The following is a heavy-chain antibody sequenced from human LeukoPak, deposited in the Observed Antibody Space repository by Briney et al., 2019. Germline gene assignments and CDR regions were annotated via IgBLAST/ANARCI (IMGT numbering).Heavy chain of an antibody. CDR2: ISYDGSNK. V-gene: IGHV3-30*04. CDR3: AELGITMIGGV. J-gene: IGHJ6*04. CDR1: GFTFSSYA. Sequence: GGSLRLSCAASGFTFSSYAMHWVRQAPGKGLEWVAVISYDGSNKYYADSVKGRFTISRDNAKNSLYLQMNSLRAEDTAVYYCAELGITMIGGVGGEGTTVTISS. D-gene: IGHD3-10*02.